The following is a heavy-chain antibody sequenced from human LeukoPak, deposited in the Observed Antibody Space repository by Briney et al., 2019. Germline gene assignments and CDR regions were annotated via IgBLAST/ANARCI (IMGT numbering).Heavy chain of an antibody. CDR2: INPNSGAT. Sequence: ASVKVSCKASGYTFTGYYMHWVRQAPGQGLEWMGWINPNSGATNYAQNFQGRVTMTRDTSITTAYMELTRLKSDDTAVYYCARDGLDGYKDYWGQGTLVTVSS. CDR3: ARDGLDGYKDY. D-gene: IGHD5-24*01. V-gene: IGHV1-2*02. J-gene: IGHJ4*02. CDR1: GYTFTGYY.